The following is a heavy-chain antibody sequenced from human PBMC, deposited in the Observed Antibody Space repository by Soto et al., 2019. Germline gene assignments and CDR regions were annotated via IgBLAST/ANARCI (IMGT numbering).Heavy chain of an antibody. Sequence: RYGFTHKGRSWPHQDKRQGLEWMGWISPFNGNTNYGQTLQGRVTLTTDTSTSTVYMELRSLRSDDTAVYYCARDQSFDRTYYYGMDVWGQGTTVTV. D-gene: IGHD3-16*01. CDR2: ISPFNGNT. CDR1: RYGFTHKG. V-gene: IGHV1-18*01. CDR3: ARDQSFDRTYYYGMDV. J-gene: IGHJ6*02.